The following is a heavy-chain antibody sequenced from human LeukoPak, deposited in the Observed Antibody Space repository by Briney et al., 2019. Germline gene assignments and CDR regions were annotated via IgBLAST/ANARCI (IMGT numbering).Heavy chain of an antibody. J-gene: IGHJ1*01. CDR3: VDPDR. V-gene: IGHV1-8*01. CDR2: MNPNSGNS. Sequence: GASVKVSCKASGYTFSSFDTNWVRQAPGQGLEWMGWMNPNSGNSGFAQKFQGRAIMTRNTSIATAYMEMTNLRFDDTAVYYCVDPDRWGQGTLVTVSS. CDR1: GYTFSSFD. D-gene: IGHD3-22*01.